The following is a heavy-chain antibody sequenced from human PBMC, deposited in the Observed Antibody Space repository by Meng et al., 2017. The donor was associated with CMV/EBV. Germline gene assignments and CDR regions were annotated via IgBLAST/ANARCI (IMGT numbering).Heavy chain of an antibody. CDR2: ISYDGSNK. Sequence: GESLKISCAASGFTFSSYAMHWVRQAPGKGLEWVAVISYDGSNKYYADSVKGRFTISRDNSKNTLYLQMNSLRAEDTAVYYCAGDRSSYYYYYGMDVWGQGTTVTVSS. CDR1: GFTFSSYA. J-gene: IGHJ6*02. D-gene: IGHD5-18*01. V-gene: IGHV3-30*04. CDR3: AGDRSSYYYYYGMDV.